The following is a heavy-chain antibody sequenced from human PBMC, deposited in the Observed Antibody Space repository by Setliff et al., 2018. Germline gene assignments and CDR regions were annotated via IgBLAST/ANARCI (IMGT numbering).Heavy chain of an antibody. CDR2: INGGGTAT. CDR3: ATKAVAGT. V-gene: IGHV3-23*01. D-gene: IGHD6-19*01. Sequence: GGSLRLSCAASGFTFSSSSMTWVRQAPGKGLEWVSAINGGGTATYYADSVKGRFTISRDNSKNTLYLQMNSLRAEDTAVYYCATKAVAGTGGQGTLVTVSS. J-gene: IGHJ4*02. CDR1: GFTFSSSS.